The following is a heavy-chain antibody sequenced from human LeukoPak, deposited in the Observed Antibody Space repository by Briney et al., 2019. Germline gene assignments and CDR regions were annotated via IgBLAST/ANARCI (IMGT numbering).Heavy chain of an antibody. D-gene: IGHD3-10*01. CDR1: GYTFTGYY. Sequence: GASVKVSCKASGYTFTGYYMHWVRQAPGQGLEWMGWINPNSGGTNYAQKFQGRVTMTRDTSISTAYMELSRLRSDDTAVYYRARDRYGSGSYYNGDLDYWGQGTLVTVSS. CDR3: ARDRYGSGSYYNGDLDY. CDR2: INPNSGGT. V-gene: IGHV1-2*02. J-gene: IGHJ4*02.